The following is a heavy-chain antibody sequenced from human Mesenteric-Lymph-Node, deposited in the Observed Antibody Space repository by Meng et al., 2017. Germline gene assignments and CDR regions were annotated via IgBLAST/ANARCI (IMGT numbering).Heavy chain of an antibody. V-gene: IGHV4-61*01. D-gene: IGHD6-13*01. CDR1: GGSVSSGRYY. Sequence: QRQSAASGMVSRSVTLSLPWPVAGGSVSSGRYYWSWIRQPPGKGLEWIGYIYYSGITNYNPSLKSRVTISVDTSKNQFSLKLTSVTAADTAVYYCARRGSWYAYFDDWGQGALVTVSS. J-gene: IGHJ4*02. CDR2: IYYSGIT. CDR3: ARRGSWYAYFDD.